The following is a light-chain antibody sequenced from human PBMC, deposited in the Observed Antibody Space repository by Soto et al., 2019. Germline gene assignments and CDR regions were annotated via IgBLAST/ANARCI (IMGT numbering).Light chain of an antibody. V-gene: IGKV3-15*01. Sequence: ETVMTQSPATLSVSPGEGVTLSCRASQDISNKVAWYQQKPGQAPRLLLYSASTRATGVPARFSGSGSGTEFTLSISSLQSEDFAVYHCQHYNDWRWTFGQGTKVEIK. CDR3: QHYNDWRWT. J-gene: IGKJ1*01. CDR2: SAS. CDR1: QDISNK.